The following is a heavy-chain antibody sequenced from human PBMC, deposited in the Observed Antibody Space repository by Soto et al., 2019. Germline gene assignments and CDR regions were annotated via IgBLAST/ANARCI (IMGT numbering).Heavy chain of an antibody. J-gene: IGHJ6*02. D-gene: IGHD3-9*01. CDR3: ATYYDILTGYSSLYYFYGMDV. CDR2: INAGNGNT. V-gene: IGHV1-3*01. CDR1: GYTSTSYA. Sequence: ASVKVSCKASGYTSTSYAMHWVRQAPGQRLEWMGWINAGNGNTKYSQKFQGRVTITRDTSASTAYMELSSLRSEDTAVYYCATYYDILTGYSSLYYFYGMDVWGQGTTVTVS.